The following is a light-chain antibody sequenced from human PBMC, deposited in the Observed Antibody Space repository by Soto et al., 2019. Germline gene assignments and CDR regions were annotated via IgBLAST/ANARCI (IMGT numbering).Light chain of an antibody. CDR1: SSNIGEGHD. CDR2: GDI. Sequence: HSALTQPLSVSGAPGQRVTISCTGSSSNIGEGHDVHWYQQLPGRAPKVLIYGDINRPSGVPDRFSGSKSGTSASLAITGLQAEDEADYYCQSYDSSLSGFYVFGTGTKVTVL. V-gene: IGLV1-40*01. J-gene: IGLJ1*01. CDR3: QSYDSSLSGFYV.